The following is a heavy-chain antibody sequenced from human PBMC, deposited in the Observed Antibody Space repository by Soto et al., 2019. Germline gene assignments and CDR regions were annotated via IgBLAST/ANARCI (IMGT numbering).Heavy chain of an antibody. CDR3: ARGTYYFYMDV. Sequence: QVQLQESGPGLVKPSQTLSLTCTVSAGSIGSGFYYWSWIRQHPGQGLEWIGYIYSRGNTYYNPSLKSRVTISLDTSDNQFSLTLSSVTAADTAVYYCARGTYYFYMDVWGKGTTVTVSS. V-gene: IGHV4-31*03. J-gene: IGHJ6*03. CDR2: IYSRGNT. CDR1: AGSIGSGFYY.